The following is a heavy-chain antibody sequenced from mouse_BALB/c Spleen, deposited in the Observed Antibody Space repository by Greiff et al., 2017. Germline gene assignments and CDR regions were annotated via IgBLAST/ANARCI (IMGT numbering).Heavy chain of an antibody. CDR2: ISDGGSYT. V-gene: IGHV5-4*02. J-gene: IGHJ4*01. CDR1: GFTFSDYY. Sequence: EVQGVESGGGLVKPGGSLKLSCAASGFTFSDYYMYWVRQTPEKRLEWVATISDGGSYTYYPDSVKGRFTISRDNAKNNLYLQMSSLKSEDTAMYYCARDVGLDYWGQGTSVTVSS. D-gene: IGHD3-3*01. CDR3: ARDVGLDY.